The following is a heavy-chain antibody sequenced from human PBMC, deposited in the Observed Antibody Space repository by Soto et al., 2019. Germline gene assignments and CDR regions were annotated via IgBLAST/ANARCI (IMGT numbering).Heavy chain of an antibody. Sequence: GGSLRFSCVVSGVTFRTYGIHWVRQAPGKGLEWVAVISYDGDYTSYADSVKGRFTISRDNSKNTIYLQLTSLGAEDTALYYCAKSDRGVFGVVMSPALDPLDVWGHGTMVTVSS. V-gene: IGHV3-30*18. CDR1: GVTFRTYG. J-gene: IGHJ3*01. D-gene: IGHD3-3*01. CDR2: ISYDGDYT. CDR3: AKSDRGVFGVVMSPALDPLDV.